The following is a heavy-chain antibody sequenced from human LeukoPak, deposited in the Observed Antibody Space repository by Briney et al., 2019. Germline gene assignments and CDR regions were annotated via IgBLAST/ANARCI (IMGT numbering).Heavy chain of an antibody. CDR2: INTNTGNP. V-gene: IGHV7-4-1*02. CDR3: GRDPKLGIRGYTYGYIDY. Sequence: GASVKVSCKASGYTFTNYAMNWVRQAPGQGLEWMGWINTNTGNPTYAQGFTGRYVFSLDTSVSTAYLQISGLKADDTAVYYCGRDPKLGIRGYTYGYIDYWGQGTLVTVSS. J-gene: IGHJ4*02. D-gene: IGHD5-18*01. CDR1: GYTFTNYA.